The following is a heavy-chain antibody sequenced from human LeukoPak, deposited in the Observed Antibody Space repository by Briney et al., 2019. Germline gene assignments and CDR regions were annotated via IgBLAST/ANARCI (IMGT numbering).Heavy chain of an antibody. D-gene: IGHD3-10*02. CDR2: INPNGGGT. J-gene: IGHJ4*02. CDR3: AREAPMVGDSFDI. Sequence: ASVKVSCKTSGYIFIDYQLNWVRQAPGEGLEWMAWINPNGGGTKYAQKFQDRLTMTWDTSISTAYMELNTLTSDDTAVYYCAREAPMVGDSFDIWGQGTLVTVSS. CDR1: GYIFIDYQ. V-gene: IGHV1-2*02.